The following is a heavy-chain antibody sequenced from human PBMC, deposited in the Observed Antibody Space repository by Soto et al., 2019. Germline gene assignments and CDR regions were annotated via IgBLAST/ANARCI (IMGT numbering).Heavy chain of an antibody. D-gene: IGHD3-9*01. CDR1: GYTFTSYG. J-gene: IGHJ4*02. CDR3: ARGTDPSYDILTGFDY. Sequence: ASVKVSCKASGYTFTSYGISWVRQAPGQGLEWMGWISAYNGNTNYAQKLQGRVTMTTDTSTTTAYMELRSLRSDDTAVYYCARGTDPSYDILTGFDYWGQGTLVTVSS. V-gene: IGHV1-18*01. CDR2: ISAYNGNT.